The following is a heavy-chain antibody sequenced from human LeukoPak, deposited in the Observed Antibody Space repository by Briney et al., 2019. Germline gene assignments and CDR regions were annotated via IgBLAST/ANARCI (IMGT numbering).Heavy chain of an antibody. Sequence: PGGSLRLSCAASGFTFSSYAMRGVRQAPGKGLEWVSAISGSGDSTYYADSVKGRFTISRDNSKNTLYLQMYSLRAEDTDVYYCAKVLAAAWGPSTLTDWFDPWGQGTLVSVSS. V-gene: IGHV3-23*01. D-gene: IGHD6-13*01. CDR1: GFTFSSYA. CDR3: AKVLAAAWGPSTLTDWFDP. J-gene: IGHJ5*02. CDR2: ISGSGDST.